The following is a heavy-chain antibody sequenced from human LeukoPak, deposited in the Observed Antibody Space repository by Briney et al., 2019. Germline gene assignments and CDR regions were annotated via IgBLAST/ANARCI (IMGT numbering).Heavy chain of an antibody. CDR1: GGSFSGYY. V-gene: IGHV4-34*01. J-gene: IGHJ4*02. CDR3: AREPLGPLTSIVGARSLSPPDY. Sequence: PSETLSLTCAVYGGSFSGYYWSWIRQPPGKGLVWIGEINHSGSTNYNPSLKSRVTISVDTSKNQFSLKLSSVTAADTAVYYCAREPLGPLTSIVGARSLSPPDYWGQGTLVTVSS. CDR2: INHSGST. D-gene: IGHD1-26*01.